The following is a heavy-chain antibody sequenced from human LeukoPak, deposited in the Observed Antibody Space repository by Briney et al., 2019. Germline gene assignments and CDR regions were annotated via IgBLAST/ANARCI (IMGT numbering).Heavy chain of an antibody. CDR3: ARDVRGYSYGNDY. CDR1: GGSFSGYY. V-gene: IGHV4-34*01. CDR2: INHSGST. J-gene: IGHJ4*02. D-gene: IGHD5-18*01. Sequence: SETLSLTCAVYGGSFSGYYWSWMRQPPGKGLEWIGEINHSGSTNYNPSLKSRVTISVDTSKNQFSLKLSSVTAADTAVYYCARDVRGYSYGNDYWGQGTLVTVSS.